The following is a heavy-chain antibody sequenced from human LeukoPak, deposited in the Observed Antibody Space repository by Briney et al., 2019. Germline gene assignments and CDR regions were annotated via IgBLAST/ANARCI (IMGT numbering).Heavy chain of an antibody. V-gene: IGHV4-59*12. CDR1: GASINHYY. J-gene: IGHJ5*02. D-gene: IGHD3-10*01. Sequence: SETLSLTCTVSGASINHYYCSWIRQSPGKGLEWIGYSYSSGYTNYNPSLKSRVTISVDTFKNQFSLKLSSVTAADTAVYYCARDSGTTGEVKFDPWGQGTLVTVSS. CDR2: SYSSGYT. CDR3: ARDSGTTGEVKFDP.